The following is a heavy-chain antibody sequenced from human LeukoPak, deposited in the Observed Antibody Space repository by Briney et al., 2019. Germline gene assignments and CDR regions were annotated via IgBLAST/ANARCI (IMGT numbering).Heavy chain of an antibody. CDR1: GFTVSSNY. CDR2: IYSGGST. V-gene: IGHV3-53*05. J-gene: IGHJ6*03. D-gene: IGHD2-15*01. CDR3: AKTHGPYCSGGSCLDYYYYMDV. Sequence: GGSLRLSCAASGFTVSSNYMSWVRQAPGKGLEWVSVIYSGGSTYYADSVKGRFTISRDNSKNTLYLQMNSLRAEDTAVYYCAKTHGPYCSGGSCLDYYYYMDVWGKGTTVTVSS.